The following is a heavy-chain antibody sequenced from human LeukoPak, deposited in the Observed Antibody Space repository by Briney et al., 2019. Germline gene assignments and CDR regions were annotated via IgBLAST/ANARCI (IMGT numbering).Heavy chain of an antibody. V-gene: IGHV5-51*01. Sequence: GESLKISCKGSGYTFSSYWIGWVRQMPGKGLEWMGIIYPGDSETRYSPSFQGQVTISADKSTTTAYLQWSSLKASDTAMYYCARFWNWSYYFEYWGQGTLVTVSS. J-gene: IGHJ4*02. D-gene: IGHD1-1*01. CDR1: GYTFSSYW. CDR2: IYPGDSET. CDR3: ARFWNWSYYFEY.